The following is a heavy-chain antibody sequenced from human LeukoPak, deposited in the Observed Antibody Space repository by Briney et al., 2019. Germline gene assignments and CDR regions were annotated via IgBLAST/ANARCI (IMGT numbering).Heavy chain of an antibody. CDR1: GFTFDDYA. CDR3: AKVEAYCGGDCLGY. J-gene: IGHJ4*02. D-gene: IGHD2-21*02. V-gene: IGHV3-9*01. CDR2: TSWNSGSI. Sequence: GGSLRLSCAASGFTFDDYAMHWVRQAPGKGLEWVSTTSWNSGSIGYADSVKGRFTISRDNAKNSLYLQMNSLRAEDTALYYCAKVEAYCGGDCLGYWGQGTLVTVSS.